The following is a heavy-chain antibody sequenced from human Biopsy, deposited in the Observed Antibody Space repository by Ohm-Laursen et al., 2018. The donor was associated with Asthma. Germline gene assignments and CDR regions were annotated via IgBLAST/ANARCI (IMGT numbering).Heavy chain of an antibody. J-gene: IGHJ6*02. D-gene: IGHD6-19*01. V-gene: IGHV1-69*01. CDR1: GGTFSNFA. CDR2: IMTVFGTT. Sequence: SSVKVSCNSPGGTFSNFAISWVRQAPGQGLEWLGGIMTVFGTTNYAQKFQGRVTITADESTSTAYMEVTSLRSENTAIYYCARCQVGYSSGWSLLLKKIYYSGMDVWGQGTAVTVSS. CDR3: ARCQVGYSSGWSLLLKKIYYSGMDV.